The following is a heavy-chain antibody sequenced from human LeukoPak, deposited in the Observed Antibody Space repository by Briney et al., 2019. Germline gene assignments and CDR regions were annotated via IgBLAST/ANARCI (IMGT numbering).Heavy chain of an antibody. Sequence: GESLKISCKGSGYSFTSYWIGWVRQMPGKGLEWMGIIYPGDSDTRYSPSFQGQVTISADKSISTAYLQRSRLKASDTAMYYCARAYCSSSSCDSYNWFDPWGQGTLVTVSS. V-gene: IGHV5-51*01. D-gene: IGHD2-2*02. CDR3: ARAYCSSSSCDSYNWFDP. J-gene: IGHJ5*02. CDR2: IYPGDSDT. CDR1: GYSFTSYW.